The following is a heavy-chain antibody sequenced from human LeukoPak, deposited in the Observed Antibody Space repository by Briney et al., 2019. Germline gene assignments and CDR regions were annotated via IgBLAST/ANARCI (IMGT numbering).Heavy chain of an antibody. CDR2: IYYSGST. Sequence: SETLSLTCTVSGGSISSGGYYWSWIRQHPGKGLEWIGYIYYSGSTYYNPSLKSRVTISVDTSKNQFSLKLSSVTAADTAVYYCARYYPLTGTTYGDAFDIWGQGTMVTVSS. CDR3: ARYYPLTGTTYGDAFDI. D-gene: IGHD1-7*01. CDR1: GGSISSGGYY. V-gene: IGHV4-31*03. J-gene: IGHJ3*02.